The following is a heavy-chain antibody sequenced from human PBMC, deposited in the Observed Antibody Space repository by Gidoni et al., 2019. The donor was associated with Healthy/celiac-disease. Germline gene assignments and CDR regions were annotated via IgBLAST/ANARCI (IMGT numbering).Heavy chain of an antibody. D-gene: IGHD2-2*01. V-gene: IGHV3-15*01. Sequence: EVQLVESGGGLVKPGGSLRLSCAASGFTFSNAWISWVRQAPGKGLEWVGRIKSKTDGGTTDYAAPVKGRFTISRDYSKNTLYLQMNSLKTEDTAVYYCTTLGYHYYYYMDVWGKGTTVTVSS. CDR2: IKSKTDGGTT. CDR3: TTLGYHYYYYMDV. CDR1: GFTFSNAW. J-gene: IGHJ6*03.